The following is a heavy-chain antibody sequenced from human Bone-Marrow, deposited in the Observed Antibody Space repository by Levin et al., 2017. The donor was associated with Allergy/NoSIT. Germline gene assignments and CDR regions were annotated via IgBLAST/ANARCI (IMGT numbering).Heavy chain of an antibody. V-gene: IGHV4-30-4*01. CDR3: ARDNIAAPGGYYYGMDV. CDR1: GGSISSGDYY. J-gene: IGHJ6*02. Sequence: SETLSLTCTVSGGSISSGDYYWSWIRQPPGKGLEWIGYIYYSGSTYYNPSLKSLVTISVDTSKNQFSLKLSSVTAADTAVYYCARDNIAAPGGYYYGMDVWGQGTTVTVSS. CDR2: IYYSGST. D-gene: IGHD6-13*01.